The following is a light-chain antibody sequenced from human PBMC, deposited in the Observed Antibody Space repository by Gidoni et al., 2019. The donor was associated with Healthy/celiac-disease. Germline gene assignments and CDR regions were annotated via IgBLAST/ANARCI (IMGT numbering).Light chain of an antibody. V-gene: IGKV3-11*01. Sequence: EIVLTQSPATLSLSPGERATLSCRASQSVSSYLAWYQQKPGQAPRLLIYDASNRATGIPARFSGSGFGTDFTLTISSLEPEDFAVYYCQQRSNWPPTFGGXTKVEIK. CDR2: DAS. CDR1: QSVSSY. J-gene: IGKJ4*01. CDR3: QQRSNWPPT.